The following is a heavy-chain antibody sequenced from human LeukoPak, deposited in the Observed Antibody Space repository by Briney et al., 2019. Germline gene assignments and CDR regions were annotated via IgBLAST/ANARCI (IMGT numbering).Heavy chain of an antibody. J-gene: IGHJ5*02. Sequence: SETLSLTCALYGGSFRGYYWNWIRQPPGKGLEWIGEISRSGSINYNPSLKSRVTISVDTSKNEFSLRLISVTAADTAVYYRARWGYGSGDSRGFDPWGQGTLVTVSS. CDR3: ARWGYGSGDSRGFDP. V-gene: IGHV4-34*01. CDR1: GGSFRGYY. D-gene: IGHD3-10*01. CDR2: ISRSGSI.